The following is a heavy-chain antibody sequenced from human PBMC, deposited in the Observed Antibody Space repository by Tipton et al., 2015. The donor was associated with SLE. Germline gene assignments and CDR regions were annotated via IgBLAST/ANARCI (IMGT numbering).Heavy chain of an antibody. CDR1: GYTFISYG. D-gene: IGHD4/OR15-4a*01. CDR3: ARVYGGMCLAFFDD. Sequence: QSGAEVKKPGASVKVSCKASGYTFISYGISWVRQAPGQGLEWIGWISSFHGNTNYAQNLQDRVTMTTDTSTTTAYMELRSLRSDDTAMYYWARVYGGMCLAFFDDWGQGTLVAVSS. J-gene: IGHJ4*02. V-gene: IGHV1-18*01. CDR2: ISSFHGNT.